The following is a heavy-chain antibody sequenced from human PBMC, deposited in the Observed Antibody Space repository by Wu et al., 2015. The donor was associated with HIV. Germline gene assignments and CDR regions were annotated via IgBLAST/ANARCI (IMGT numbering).Heavy chain of an antibody. D-gene: IGHD3-22*01. CDR3: AREFHYDTSGYYYRIHNWFDP. CDR2: MNPKSGNT. Sequence: QVQLVQSGAEVKKPGASVKVSCKASGYTFTDYDIIWVRQAAGQGLEWMGWMNPKSGNTEYAQKSQGRVTMTRNTAISTAYMEVSSLRSEDTAVYFCAREFHYDTSGYYYRIHNWFDPWGQGTLVTVS. V-gene: IGHV1-8*01. CDR1: GYTFTDYD. J-gene: IGHJ5*02.